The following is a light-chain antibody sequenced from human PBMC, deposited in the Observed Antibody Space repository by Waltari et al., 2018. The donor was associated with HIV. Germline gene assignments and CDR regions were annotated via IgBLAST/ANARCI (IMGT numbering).Light chain of an antibody. CDR1: SSAVGIYNL. Sequence: QSALTQPASVSGSPGQSITISCTGTSSAVGIYNLFSWYQQYPGKAPKLMIYEGSKRPSGVSNRFSGSKSGNTASLTISGLQTEDEADYYCCSYAGSFVVFGGGTKLTVL. CDR2: EGS. V-gene: IGLV2-23*01. CDR3: CSYAGSFVV. J-gene: IGLJ2*01.